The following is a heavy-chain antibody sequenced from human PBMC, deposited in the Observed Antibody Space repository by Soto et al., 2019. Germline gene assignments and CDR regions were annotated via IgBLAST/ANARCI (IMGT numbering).Heavy chain of an antibody. J-gene: IGHJ4*02. V-gene: IGHV3-33*01. D-gene: IGHD6-19*01. Sequence: QVQLVESGGGVVQPGRSLRLSCAASGFTFSIFGMHWVRQAPGKGLEWAASIWYDGSNAYYADSVRGRFTISRDNSKKTVYLQMNSLRAEDTAVYYCARDKGSSTVVSGISQEGYFDSWGQGTLVTVSS. CDR2: IWYDGSNA. CDR3: ARDKGSSTVVSGISQEGYFDS. CDR1: GFTFSIFG.